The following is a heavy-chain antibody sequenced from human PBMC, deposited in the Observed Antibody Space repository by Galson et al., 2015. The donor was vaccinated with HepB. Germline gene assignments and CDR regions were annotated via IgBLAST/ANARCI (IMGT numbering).Heavy chain of an antibody. D-gene: IGHD6-13*01. CDR2: IRSKANSYAT. J-gene: IGHJ6*02. V-gene: IGHV3-73*01. Sequence: SLRLSCAASGFTFRGSAMHWVRQASGKGLEWVGRIRSKANSYATAYAASVKGRFTISRDDSKNTAYLQMNSLKTEDTAVYYCVRIAAAGNYYYYGMDVWGQGTTVTVSS. CDR3: VRIAAAGNYYYYGMDV. CDR1: GFTFRGSA.